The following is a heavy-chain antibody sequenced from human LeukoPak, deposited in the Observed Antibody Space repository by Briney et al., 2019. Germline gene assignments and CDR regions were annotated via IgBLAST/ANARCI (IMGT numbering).Heavy chain of an antibody. D-gene: IGHD1-26*01. CDR1: GDSISSDSYY. V-gene: IGHV4-39*01. CDR3: ARRASGSYSY. J-gene: IGHJ4*02. Sequence: SETLSLTCTVSGDSISSDSYYWGWIRQPPGKRLEWIGSNYYSGTTYYNPSLKSRVAISVDTSKNQFSLRLSSVTTTDTAVYYCARRASGSYSYWGQGTLVIVSS. CDR2: NYYSGTT.